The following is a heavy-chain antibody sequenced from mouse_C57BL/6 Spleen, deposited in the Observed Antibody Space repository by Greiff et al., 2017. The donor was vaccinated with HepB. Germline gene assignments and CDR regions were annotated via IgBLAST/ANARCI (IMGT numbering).Heavy chain of an antibody. D-gene: IGHD1-1*01. CDR2: IYPGDGDT. V-gene: IGHV1-80*01. CDR1: GYAFSSYW. CDR3: ARRGLLLRKGYFDV. J-gene: IGHJ1*03. Sequence: QVQLKESGAELVKPGASVKISCKASGYAFSSYWMNWVKQRPGKGLEWIGQIYPGDGDTNYNGKFKGKATLTADKSSSTAYMQLSSLTSEDSAVYFCARRGLLLRKGYFDVWGTGTTVTVSS.